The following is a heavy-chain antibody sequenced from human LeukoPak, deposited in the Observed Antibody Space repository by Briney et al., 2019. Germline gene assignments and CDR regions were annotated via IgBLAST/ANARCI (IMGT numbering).Heavy chain of an antibody. CDR1: GAILIELS. CDR2: FDSEDGKT. J-gene: IGHJ4*02. V-gene: IGHV1-24*01. D-gene: IGHD1-7*01. CDR3: AAERDRELPFFDY. Sequence: ASVKVSCKVSGAILIELSIHWVQQSPGKGLEWMGGFDSEDGKTKVARKFHDRVSLTEETSLATAYMELSSLRSEDTAVYYCAAERDRELPFFDYWGQGTLVTVSS.